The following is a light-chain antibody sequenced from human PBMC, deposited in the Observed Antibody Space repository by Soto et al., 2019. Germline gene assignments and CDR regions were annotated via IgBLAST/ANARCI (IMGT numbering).Light chain of an antibody. CDR2: DVS. CDR3: SSYTSSSTRV. J-gene: IGLJ2*01. CDR1: SSDVGGYNY. V-gene: IGLV2-14*01. Sequence: QSALTQPASVSGSPGQSITISCTGTSSDVGGYNYVSWYQQHPGKAPKVMIYDVSNRPSGVSNRFSGSKSGNTASLTISGLQSEDEADYYCSSYTSSSTRVLGGGTTLTL.